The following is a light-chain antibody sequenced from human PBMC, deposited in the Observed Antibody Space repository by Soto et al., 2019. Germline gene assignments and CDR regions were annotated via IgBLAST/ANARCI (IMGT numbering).Light chain of an antibody. Sequence: QSALTQPASVSGSPGQSITISCTGTSSDIGGYNYVSWCQQHPGKAPKLMIYEVSNRPSGVSNRFSGYKSGNTASLTISGLQAEDEADYYCSSYTSSSTWVFGGGTKLTVL. V-gene: IGLV2-14*01. J-gene: IGLJ3*02. CDR1: SSDIGGYNY. CDR3: SSYTSSSTWV. CDR2: EVS.